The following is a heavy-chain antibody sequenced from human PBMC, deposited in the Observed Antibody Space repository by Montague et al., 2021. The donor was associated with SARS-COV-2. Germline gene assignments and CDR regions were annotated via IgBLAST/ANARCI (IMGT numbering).Heavy chain of an antibody. CDR1: GGSITVSRYD. J-gene: IGHJ3*02. CDR2: VHYTGTT. V-gene: IGHV4-39*01. Sequence: SETLSLTCTVSGGSITVSRYDWGWIRPPPGKGLEWIVSVHYTGTTSYNASLKSRLTISVDTSQNPFSLKMTSVTASATAVYYCARHRANAGSFDIWGQGTMVTVSS. D-gene: IGHD1-1*01. CDR3: ARHRANAGSFDI.